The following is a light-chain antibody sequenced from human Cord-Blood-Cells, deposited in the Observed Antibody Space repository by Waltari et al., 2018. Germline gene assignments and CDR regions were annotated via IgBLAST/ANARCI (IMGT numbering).Light chain of an antibody. J-gene: IGLJ2*01. CDR2: AGS. Sequence: QSALTQPASVSGSPGQSITISRTGTSSDAGSYNLVSWYQQHPGKAPKLMISAGSKRPYRGSTRFSGSKSGNTASLTIAGLHAEDEADYYFCSYAGSSTLVFGGGTKLTVL. CDR3: CSYAGSSTLV. V-gene: IGLV2-23*01. CDR1: SSDAGSYNL.